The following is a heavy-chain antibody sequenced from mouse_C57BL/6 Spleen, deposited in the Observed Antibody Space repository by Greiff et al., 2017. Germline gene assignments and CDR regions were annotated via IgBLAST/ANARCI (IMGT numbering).Heavy chain of an antibody. CDR3: ARRGVRGPFAY. CDR2: IYPGDGST. V-gene: IGHV1S56*01. J-gene: IGHJ3*01. CDR1: GYTFTSYD. D-gene: IGHD2-14*01. Sequence: QVQLQQPGAELVMPGASVKLSCKASGYTFTSYDINWVKQRPGQGLEWIGWIYPGDGSTKYNEKFKGKATLTADKSSSTAYMQLSSLTSENSAVYFCARRGVRGPFAYWGQGTLVTVSA.